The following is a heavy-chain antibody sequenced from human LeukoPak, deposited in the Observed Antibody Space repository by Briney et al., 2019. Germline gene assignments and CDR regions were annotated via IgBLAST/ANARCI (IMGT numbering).Heavy chain of an antibody. CDR2: INQDGSKK. CDR1: GFTFNSCW. Sequence: GGSLRLSCAASGFTFNSCWMNWVRQVPGKGLEWVANINQDGSKKHYVDSVKGRFTISRDNAKNSMYLQMNSLRAEDTAVYYCARAMDYWGQGTLVTVSS. V-gene: IGHV3-7*03. J-gene: IGHJ4*02. CDR3: ARAMDY.